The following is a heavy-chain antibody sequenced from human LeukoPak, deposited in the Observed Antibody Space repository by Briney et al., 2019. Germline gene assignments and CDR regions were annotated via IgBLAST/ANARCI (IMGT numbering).Heavy chain of an antibody. D-gene: IGHD3-10*01. Sequence: ASVKVSCKASGGTFSSHAMSWVRQAPGQGLEWMGGIIPILDITNYAQKFQGRVTITADKSTGTAYMELSSLRSEDTAVYYCARSAHFGPGVYFDYWGQGTLVTVSS. V-gene: IGHV1-69*10. CDR1: GGTFSSHA. J-gene: IGHJ4*02. CDR3: ARSAHFGPGVYFDY. CDR2: IIPILDIT.